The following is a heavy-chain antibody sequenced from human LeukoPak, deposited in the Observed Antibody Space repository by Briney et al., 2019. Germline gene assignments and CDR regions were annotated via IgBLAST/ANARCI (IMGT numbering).Heavy chain of an antibody. D-gene: IGHD3-10*01. V-gene: IGHV6-1*01. CDR3: VRDSDDYYWALDF. CDR2: TYYRSRWGN. Sequence: SQTLPLTCAISGDSVSNNITTWNWVRQSPSRGLEWLGRTYYRSRWGNDYAISVKGRITINPDTSRNQFSLQLNSVTPEDMAVYYCVRDSDDYYWALDFWGQGTPVTVS. J-gene: IGHJ4*02. CDR1: GDSVSNNITT.